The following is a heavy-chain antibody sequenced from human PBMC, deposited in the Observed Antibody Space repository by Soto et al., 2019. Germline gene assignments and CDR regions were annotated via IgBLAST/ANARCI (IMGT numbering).Heavy chain of an antibody. D-gene: IGHD2-15*01. CDR3: AKMAASKGVAAYRSYMDV. V-gene: IGHV3-23*01. J-gene: IGHJ6*03. CDR2: ISGSGGST. Sequence: GGSLRLSCAASGFTFSSYAMSWVRQAPGKGLEWVSAISGSGGSTYYADSVKGRFTISRDNSKNTLYLQMNSLRAEDTAVYYCAKMAASKGVAAYRSYMDVWGKGTTVTVSS. CDR1: GFTFSSYA.